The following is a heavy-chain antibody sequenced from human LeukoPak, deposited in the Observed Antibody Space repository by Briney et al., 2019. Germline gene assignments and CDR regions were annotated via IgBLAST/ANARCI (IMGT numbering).Heavy chain of an antibody. CDR3: AKVAGWIL. CDR1: GFTFTSYW. V-gene: IGHV3-30*18. D-gene: IGHD5-12*01. J-gene: IGHJ3*01. CDR2: ISYDGSNK. Sequence: GGSLRLSCAASGFTFTSYWMHWVRQAPGKGLEWVAVISYDGSNKYYADSVKGRFTISRDNSKNTLYLQMNSLRAEDTAVYYCAKVAGWILWGQGTMVTVSS.